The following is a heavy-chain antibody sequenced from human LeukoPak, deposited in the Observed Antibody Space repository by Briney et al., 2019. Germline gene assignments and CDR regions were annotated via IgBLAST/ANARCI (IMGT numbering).Heavy chain of an antibody. CDR3: ARPHDILTGYDPPDAFDI. CDR2: ISAYNGNT. Sequence: ASVKVSCTASGYTFTSYGISWVRQAPGQGLEWMGWISAYNGNTNYAQKLQGRVTMTTDTSTSTAYMELRSLRSDDTAVYYCARPHDILTGYDPPDAFDIWGQGTMVTVSS. D-gene: IGHD3-9*01. V-gene: IGHV1-18*01. J-gene: IGHJ3*02. CDR1: GYTFTSYG.